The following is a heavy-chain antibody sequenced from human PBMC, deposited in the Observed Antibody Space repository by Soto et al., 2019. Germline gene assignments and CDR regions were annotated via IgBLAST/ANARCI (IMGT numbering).Heavy chain of an antibody. CDR3: AKMVAWDSSGYYQGGFDC. CDR2: ISWNSGNI. D-gene: IGHD3-22*01. J-gene: IGHJ4*02. Sequence: EMHLVEAGGGLVQPGRSLTISCAASGFTFEDYAMHWVRQTPGKGLEWVSGISWNSGNIIYADSVKGRFTISRDNAKNSLYLAMSSLRPEDTALYYCAKMVAWDSSGYYQGGFDCWGQGTLVTVS. V-gene: IGHV3-9*01. CDR1: GFTFEDYA.